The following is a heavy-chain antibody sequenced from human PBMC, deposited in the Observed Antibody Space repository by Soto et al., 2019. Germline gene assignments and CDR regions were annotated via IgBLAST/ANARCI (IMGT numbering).Heavy chain of an antibody. J-gene: IGHJ4*02. V-gene: IGHV1-69*06. CDR3: VRGGGEMANPPPYLY. Sequence: SVKVSCKASGGTFDTYAISWVRQAPGQGLEWMGGVIPMFLKPNYAQKFKGRVTITAVKSTNTVYMEMISLMSEDPAVYYCVRGGGEMANPPPYLYWGQGTQGTAPQ. CDR1: GGTFDTYA. D-gene: IGHD3-16*01. CDR2: VIPMFLKP.